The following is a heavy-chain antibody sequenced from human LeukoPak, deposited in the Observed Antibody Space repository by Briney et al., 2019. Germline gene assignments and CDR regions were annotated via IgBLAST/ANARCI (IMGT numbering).Heavy chain of an antibody. J-gene: IGHJ4*02. CDR3: ASGHSSSFWFDY. Sequence: SETLSLTCTVSGGSISSGSYYWSWIRQPAGKGLEWIGRIYTSGSTNYNPSLKSRVTISVDTSKNQFSLKLSSVTAADTAVYYCASGHSSSFWFDYWGQGTLVTVSS. V-gene: IGHV4-61*02. CDR1: GGSISSGSYY. D-gene: IGHD6-6*01. CDR2: IYTSGST.